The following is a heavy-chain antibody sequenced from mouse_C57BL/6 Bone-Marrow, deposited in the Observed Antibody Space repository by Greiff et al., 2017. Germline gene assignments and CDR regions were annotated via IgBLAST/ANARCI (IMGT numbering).Heavy chain of an antibody. CDR2: IRSKSNNYAT. Sequence: EVQLVESGGGLVQPKGSLKLSCAASGFSFNTYAMNWVRQAPGKGLEWVARIRSKSNNYATYYADSVKDRFTISRDDSESMLYLQMNNLKTEDTAMYYCVRAVYYAVAWFAYWGQGTLVTVSA. J-gene: IGHJ3*01. D-gene: IGHD1-1*01. CDR1: GFSFNTYA. V-gene: IGHV10-1*01. CDR3: VRAVYYAVAWFAY.